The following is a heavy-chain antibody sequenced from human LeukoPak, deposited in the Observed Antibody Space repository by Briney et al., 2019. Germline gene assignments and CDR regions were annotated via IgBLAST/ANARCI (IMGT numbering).Heavy chain of an antibody. CDR3: AKGFQSFGSGSYSDY. J-gene: IGHJ4*02. CDR2: ISGSGSNT. V-gene: IGHV3-23*01. D-gene: IGHD3-10*01. Sequence: GGSLRLSCATSGFTFSSYAMSWVRLTPGKTLEWVSSISGSGSNTFYADSVKGRFPISRDNSKNTLYLQMDSLRAEDTAVYYCAKGFQSFGSGSYSDYWGQGTLVTVSS. CDR1: GFTFSSYA.